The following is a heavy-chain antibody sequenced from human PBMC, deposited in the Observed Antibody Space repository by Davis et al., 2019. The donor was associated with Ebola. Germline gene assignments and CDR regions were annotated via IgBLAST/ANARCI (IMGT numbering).Heavy chain of an antibody. V-gene: IGHV1-46*01. Sequence: ASVKVSCKASGYTFTNYYMHWVRQAPGQGLEWMGIINPSGGSTSYAQKFQGRVTITADKSTSTAYMELSSLRSEDTAVYYCARLGDGYNGYWCQGTLVTVSS. J-gene: IGHJ4*02. D-gene: IGHD5-24*01. CDR2: INPSGGST. CDR3: ARLGDGYNGY. CDR1: GYTFTNYY.